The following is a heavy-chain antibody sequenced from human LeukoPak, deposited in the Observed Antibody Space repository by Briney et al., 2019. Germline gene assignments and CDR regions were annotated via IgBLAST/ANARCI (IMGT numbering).Heavy chain of an antibody. V-gene: IGHV4-59*01. J-gene: IGHJ5*01. CDR3: ARAAYYCSSTSCPLPWFDP. D-gene: IGHD2-2*01. CDR2: IYYSGST. Sequence: PSETLSLTCTVSGGSISSYYWSWIRQPPGKGLEWIGYIYYSGSTNYNSSLKSRVTISVDTSKNQFSLKLSSVTAADTAVYYCARAAYYCSSTSCPLPWFDPWGQGTLVTVSS. CDR1: GGSISSYY.